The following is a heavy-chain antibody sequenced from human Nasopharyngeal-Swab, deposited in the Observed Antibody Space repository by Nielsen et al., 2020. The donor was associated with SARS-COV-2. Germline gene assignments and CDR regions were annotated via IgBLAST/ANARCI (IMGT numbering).Heavy chain of an antibody. Sequence: GGSLRLSCAASGFTFSRYWMHWVRQAPGKGLVWVSRVNGDGSGTGHADSVKGRFTISRDNAKRMLYLQMNSLRAEDTAVYYCAVGQHAGAFDYWGQGTLVTVSS. D-gene: IGHD1-26*01. CDR3: AVGQHAGAFDY. CDR2: VNGDGSGT. J-gene: IGHJ4*02. CDR1: GFTFSRYW. V-gene: IGHV3-74*01.